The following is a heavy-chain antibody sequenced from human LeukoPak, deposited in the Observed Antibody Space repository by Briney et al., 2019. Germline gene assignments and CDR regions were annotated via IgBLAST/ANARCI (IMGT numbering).Heavy chain of an antibody. CDR1: GYTFTSYD. CDR2: MNPNSGNT. V-gene: IGHV1-8*01. J-gene: IGHJ4*02. CDR3: ARDLLGSASSYSSGAWDY. Sequence: ASVKVSCKASGYTFTSYDINWVRQATGQGLEGMGWMNPNSGNTGYAQKFQDRVTMTRNTSISTAYMELSSLRLEDTAVYYCARDLLGSASSYSSGAWDYWGQGTLVTVSS. D-gene: IGHD3-22*01.